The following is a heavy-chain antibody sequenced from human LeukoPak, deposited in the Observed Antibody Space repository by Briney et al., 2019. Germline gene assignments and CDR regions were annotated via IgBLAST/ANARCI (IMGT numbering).Heavy chain of an antibody. CDR2: IYTSGST. J-gene: IGHJ4*02. V-gene: IGHV4-4*07. CDR1: GGSIRSYY. D-gene: IGHD3-22*01. Sequence: PSETLSLTCTVSGGSIRSYYWGWIRQPAGKGLEWIGRIYTSGSTNYNPSLKSRVTMSVDTSKNQFSLKLSSATAADTAVYYCARAARYYETSNFDYWGQGTLVTVSS. CDR3: ARAARYYETSNFDY.